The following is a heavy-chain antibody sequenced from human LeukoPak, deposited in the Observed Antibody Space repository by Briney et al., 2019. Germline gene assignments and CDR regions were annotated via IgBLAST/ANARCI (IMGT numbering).Heavy chain of an antibody. J-gene: IGHJ4*02. V-gene: IGHV4-4*02. Sequence: SETLSLTCSVSIGSISSSKWWSWVRQSPVKGLEWIGEIYLYGTTNYNPSFTSRVTMSVDRSRNQFSLKLTSVTAADTAVYYCARELLSCSGSSCQSGDYWGQGTLVTVSS. CDR3: ARELLSCSGSSCQSGDY. CDR2: IYLYGTT. CDR1: IGSISSSKW. D-gene: IGHD2-15*01.